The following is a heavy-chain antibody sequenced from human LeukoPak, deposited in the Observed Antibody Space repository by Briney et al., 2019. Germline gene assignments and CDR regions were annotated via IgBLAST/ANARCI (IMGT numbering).Heavy chain of an antibody. CDR2: ISAYNGNT. CDR1: GYTFTSYG. CDR3: ARVRYSGYDLVISFDY. Sequence: ASVKVSCTASGYTFTSYGISWVRQAPGQGLEWMGWISAYNGNTNYAQKLQGRVTMTTDTSTSTAYMELRSLRSVDTAVYYCARVRYSGYDLVISFDYWGQGTLVTVSS. J-gene: IGHJ4*02. V-gene: IGHV1-18*01. D-gene: IGHD5-12*01.